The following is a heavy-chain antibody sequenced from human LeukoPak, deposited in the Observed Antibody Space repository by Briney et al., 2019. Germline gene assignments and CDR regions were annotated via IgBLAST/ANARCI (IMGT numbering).Heavy chain of an antibody. CDR2: IYWNDDK. CDR3: ARRVDYDNYHQNYFDY. Sequence: SGPTLVNPTQTLTLTCTFSGFSLRSSGVGVGWIRQPPGKALEWLAIIYWNDDKRYTPSLKSRLTISKDTSKNQVVLTMTNMDPVDTATYYCARRVDYDNYHQNYFDYWGQGTLVTVSS. D-gene: IGHD4-11*01. CDR1: GFSLRSSGVG. J-gene: IGHJ4*02. V-gene: IGHV2-5*01.